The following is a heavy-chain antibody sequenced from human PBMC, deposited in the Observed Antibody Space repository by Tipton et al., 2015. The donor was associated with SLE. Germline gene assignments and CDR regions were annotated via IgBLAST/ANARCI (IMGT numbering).Heavy chain of an antibody. CDR1: GGSFSVHY. V-gene: IGHV4-34*01. CDR2: IDHSRST. CDR3: ARGSNFYYHYAMDV. J-gene: IGHJ6*02. Sequence: TLSLTCAVYGGSFSVHYWSWSWIRQPPGKGLEWIGEIDHSRSTNYNPSLKSRVTISRDTSKNQFSLRLTSLTAADTAVYYCARGSNFYYHYAMDVWGQGTMVIVSS.